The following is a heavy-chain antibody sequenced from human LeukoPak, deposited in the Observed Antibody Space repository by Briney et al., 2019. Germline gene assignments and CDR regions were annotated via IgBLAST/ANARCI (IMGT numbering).Heavy chain of an antibody. V-gene: IGHV1-2*02. D-gene: IGHD5-24*01. CDR2: INPNNDDT. Sequence: ASVKVSCKASGYTFTGYYIHWVRQAPGQGLEWMGWINPNNDDTNYAQKFQGRVTMTRDTSISTAYMELSSLRSDDTAVDYCARGEKWLEIDYWGQGTVVTVSS. CDR1: GYTFTGYY. CDR3: ARGEKWLEIDY. J-gene: IGHJ4*02.